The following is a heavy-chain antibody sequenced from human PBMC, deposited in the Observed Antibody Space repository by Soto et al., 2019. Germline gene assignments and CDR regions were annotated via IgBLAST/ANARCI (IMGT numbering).Heavy chain of an antibody. CDR3: ERAQDIVLRTFFDY. Sequence: SETLSLTCAVYGGSFSGYYWSWIRQPPGKGLEWIGEINHSGSTNYNPSLKSRVTISVDTSKNQFSLKLSSVTAADTAVYYCERAQDIVLRTFFDYWGQGTLVTVSS. CDR1: GGSFSGYY. CDR2: INHSGST. J-gene: IGHJ4*02. V-gene: IGHV4-34*01. D-gene: IGHD2-8*01.